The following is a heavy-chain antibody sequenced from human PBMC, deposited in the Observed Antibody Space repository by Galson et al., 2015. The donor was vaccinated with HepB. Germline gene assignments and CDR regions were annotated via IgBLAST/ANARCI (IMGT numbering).Heavy chain of an antibody. D-gene: IGHD6-13*01. CDR1: GFTFSSYA. CDR3: VKGGYSSSWTGTRDYGMDV. Sequence: SLRLSCAASGFTFSSYAMHWVRQAPGKGLEYVSAISSNGGSTYYADSVKGRFTISRDNSKNTLYLQMSSLRAEDTAVYYCVKGGYSSSWTGTRDYGMDVWGQGTTVTVSS. V-gene: IGHV3-64D*06. J-gene: IGHJ6*02. CDR2: ISSNGGST.